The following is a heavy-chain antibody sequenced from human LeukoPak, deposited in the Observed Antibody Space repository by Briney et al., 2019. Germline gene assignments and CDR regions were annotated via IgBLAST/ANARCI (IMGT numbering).Heavy chain of an antibody. CDR2: INPNSGGT. CDR3: ARWTVAVFDY. Sequence: ASVKVSCKVSGYTLTELSMHWVRQAPGQGLEWMGWINPNSGGTNYAQKFQGRVTMTRDTSISTAYMELSRLRSDDTAVYYCARWTVAVFDYWGQGTLVTVSS. V-gene: IGHV1-2*02. CDR1: GYTLTELS. J-gene: IGHJ4*02. D-gene: IGHD6-19*01.